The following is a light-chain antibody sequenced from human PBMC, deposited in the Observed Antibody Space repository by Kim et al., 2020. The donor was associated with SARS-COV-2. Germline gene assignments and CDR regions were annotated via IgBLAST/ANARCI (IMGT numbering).Light chain of an antibody. CDR1: QSVSNN. Sequence: GSPGERATLSCRASQSVSNNVAWYQQKPGQTPSLLIHGASTRATDTPARFSGTGSGTEFSLTISSVQSEDFALYYCQQYNNWPPAFGQGTKVDIK. CDR3: QQYNNWPPA. V-gene: IGKV3-15*01. J-gene: IGKJ1*01. CDR2: GAS.